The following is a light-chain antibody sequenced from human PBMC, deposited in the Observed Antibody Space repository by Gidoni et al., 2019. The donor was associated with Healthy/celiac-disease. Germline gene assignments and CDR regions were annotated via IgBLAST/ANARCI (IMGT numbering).Light chain of an antibody. Sequence: YELTQPPSVSVSPGQTARITCSGDALPKQYAYWYQQKPGQAPVLVIYKDSERPSGIPERFSGSSSGTTVTLTISGVQAEDEADYYCQSADSSGTYHVVFGGGTKLTVL. V-gene: IGLV3-25*03. CDR2: KDS. CDR1: ALPKQY. CDR3: QSADSSGTYHVV. J-gene: IGLJ2*01.